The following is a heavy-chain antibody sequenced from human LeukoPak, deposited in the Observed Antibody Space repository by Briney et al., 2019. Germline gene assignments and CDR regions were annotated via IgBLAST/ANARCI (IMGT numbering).Heavy chain of an antibody. CDR1: GFTVGNNY. V-gene: IGHV3-66*02. CDR3: ARGQIVGVEGDF. Sequence: GGSLRLSCTVSGFTVGNNYMSWVRQAPGKGLEWVALMYSRGSSHYADSVRGRFTISRDSSKNTVYLHMNSLTAEDTAVYYCARGQIVGVEGDFWGQGTLVTVSS. CDR2: MYSRGSS. J-gene: IGHJ4*02. D-gene: IGHD1-26*01.